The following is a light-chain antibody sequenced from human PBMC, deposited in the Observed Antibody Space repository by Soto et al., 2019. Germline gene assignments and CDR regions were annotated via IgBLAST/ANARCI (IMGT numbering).Light chain of an antibody. V-gene: IGKV1-33*01. CDR1: QDISNY. CDR3: QQYDNSPPMYT. J-gene: IGKJ2*01. CDR2: DAS. Sequence: DIQMTQSPSSLSASVGDRVTITCQASQDISNYLNWYQQKPGKAPKLLIYDASNLETGVPSRFSGSGAGTDGTFTISSLQPEDIATYYCQQYDNSPPMYTCGQGTKLEIK.